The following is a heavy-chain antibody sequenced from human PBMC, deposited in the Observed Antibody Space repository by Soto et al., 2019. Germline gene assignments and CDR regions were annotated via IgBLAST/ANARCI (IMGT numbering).Heavy chain of an antibody. J-gene: IGHJ5*01. Sequence: ASVKVSCQGIGYSSLKYGFPWVRQAPCQGLAGVGWISPYSGYTHSAQKFHGRLTLTTDTAASTAYMALRILRSADTALYYCAREASVLIPAAQPSRFGAWGQGTLVTVSS. CDR1: GYSSLKYG. V-gene: IGHV1-18*01. CDR3: AREASVLIPAAQPSRFGA. D-gene: IGHD2-2*01. CDR2: ISPYSGYT.